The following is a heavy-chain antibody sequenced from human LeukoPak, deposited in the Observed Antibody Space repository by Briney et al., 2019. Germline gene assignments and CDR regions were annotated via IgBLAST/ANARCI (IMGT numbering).Heavy chain of an antibody. V-gene: IGHV4-38-2*01. CDR1: GASISGSGYY. Sequence: SETLSLTCVVSGASISGSGYYWGWIRQPPGKGLEWCGNIYHSGNTYYNPSLKSRVSISVDTSKNQFSLKLSSVTAADTAVYYCARGYSYGSRGFDYWGQGTLVTVSS. CDR2: IYHSGNT. J-gene: IGHJ4*02. D-gene: IGHD5-18*01. CDR3: ARGYSYGSRGFDY.